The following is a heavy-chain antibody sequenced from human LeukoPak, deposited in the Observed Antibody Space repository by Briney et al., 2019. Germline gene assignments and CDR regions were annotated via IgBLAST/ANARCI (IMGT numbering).Heavy chain of an antibody. CDR1: GFTLRSYT. CDR2: IGISSNKI. J-gene: IGHJ4*02. V-gene: IGHV3-21*01. D-gene: IGHD4-17*01. CDR3: ARGHQDGDFTDY. Sequence: KSGGSLRLSCAASGFTLRSYTMNWVRQAPGKGLEWVSSIGISSNKIYYADSVKGRFIISRDNAKNSVYLQMNSLRAEDTAVYYCARGHQDGDFTDYWGQGTLVTVSS.